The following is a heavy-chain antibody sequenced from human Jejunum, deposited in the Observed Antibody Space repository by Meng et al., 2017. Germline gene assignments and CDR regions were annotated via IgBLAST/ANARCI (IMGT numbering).Heavy chain of an antibody. CDR2: IYYSGTT. J-gene: IGHJ4*01. V-gene: IGHV4-30-4*01. Sequence: QVELQESGPGLVKPSQTLSLTCSFSGDSIRGADYYWTWIRQAPGKGLEWIGSIYYSGTTYYNPSLKTRLILSVDTSTNRFSLNLSSVAAADTAMYYCARSRVVPAAYFDSWGHGTLVTVSS. D-gene: IGHD2-2*01. CDR1: GDSIRGADYY. CDR3: ARSRVVPAAYFDS.